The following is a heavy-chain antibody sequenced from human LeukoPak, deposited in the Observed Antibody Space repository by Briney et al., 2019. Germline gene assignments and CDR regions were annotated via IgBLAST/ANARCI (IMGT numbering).Heavy chain of an antibody. V-gene: IGHV4-34*01. CDR1: GGSFSGYY. D-gene: IGHD5-18*01. CDR2: INHSGST. Sequence: PSETLSLTCAVYGGSFSGYYWSWIRQPPGKGLEWIGEINHSGSTNYNPSLKSRVTISVDTSKNQFSLKLSSVTAADTAVYYCARSPRPGGYSYAPRGAFGIWGQGTMVTVSS. CDR3: ARSPRPGGYSYAPRGAFGI. J-gene: IGHJ3*02.